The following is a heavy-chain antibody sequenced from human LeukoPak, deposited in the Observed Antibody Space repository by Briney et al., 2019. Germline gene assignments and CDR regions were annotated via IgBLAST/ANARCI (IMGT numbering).Heavy chain of an antibody. Sequence: GGSLRLSCAASGFSFSDYWMNWVRQAPGKGLEWVAKIKPDGSEKYYVDSVKGRFTISRDNAKNSLFLQMNNLRAEDTAVYYCAREGYYDFWSGYLYYFDYWGQGTLVTVSS. CDR1: GFSFSDYW. CDR2: IKPDGSEK. CDR3: AREGYYDFWSGYLYYFDY. J-gene: IGHJ4*02. D-gene: IGHD3-3*01. V-gene: IGHV3-7*01.